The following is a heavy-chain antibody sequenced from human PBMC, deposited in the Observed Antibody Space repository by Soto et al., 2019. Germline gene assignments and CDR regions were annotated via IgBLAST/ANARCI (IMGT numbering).Heavy chain of an antibody. Sequence: QITLKESGPTLVKPTQTLTLTCTFSGFSLSTRGVGVGWIRQPPGKALEWLALIYWDDDKRYSPSLKTRLTITKEGSYKQVVLTMTNMDTVDTATYYCAPIPQRTLRGNFDYWGQGTLVTVSS. J-gene: IGHJ4*02. CDR3: APIPQRTLRGNFDY. CDR2: IYWDDDK. D-gene: IGHD3-16*01. CDR1: GFSLSTRGVG. V-gene: IGHV2-5*02.